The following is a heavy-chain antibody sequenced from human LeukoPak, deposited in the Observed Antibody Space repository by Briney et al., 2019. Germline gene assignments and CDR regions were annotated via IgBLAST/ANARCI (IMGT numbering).Heavy chain of an antibody. Sequence: PGGSLRLSCAASGFTFSNYNMNWVRQAPGKGLEWVSYISFSSSTIYYADSVKGRFTISRDNAKNSLYLQMNRLRDEDTAVYYCAREKDYWGQGTLVTVSS. V-gene: IGHV3-48*02. CDR2: ISFSSSTI. CDR1: GFTFSNYN. J-gene: IGHJ4*02. CDR3: AREKDY.